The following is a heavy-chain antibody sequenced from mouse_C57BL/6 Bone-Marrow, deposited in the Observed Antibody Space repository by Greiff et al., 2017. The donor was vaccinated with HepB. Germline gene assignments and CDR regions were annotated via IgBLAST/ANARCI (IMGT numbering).Heavy chain of an antibody. D-gene: IGHD3-2*02. J-gene: IGHJ2*01. CDR1: GYTFTSYW. CDR3: ARERGQLRLRSLDY. V-gene: IGHV1-64*01. CDR2: IHPNSGST. Sequence: QVHVKQPGAELVKPGASVKLSCKASGYTFTSYWMHWVKQRPGQGLEWIGMIHPNSGSTNYNEKFKSKATLTVDKSSSTAYMQLSSLTSEDSAVYYCARERGQLRLRSLDYWGQGTTLTVSS.